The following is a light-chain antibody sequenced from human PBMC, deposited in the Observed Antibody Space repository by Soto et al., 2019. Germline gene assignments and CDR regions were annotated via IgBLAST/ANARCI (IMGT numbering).Light chain of an antibody. CDR1: SSDVGGYNY. CDR3: SSYTSSSTYV. Sequence: QSALTRPASVSGSPGQSLTISCTGTSSDVGGYNYVSWYQQHPGKAPKLMIYDVSDQPSGVSNRFSGSKSGNTASLTIPGLQAEDEADYYCSSYTSSSTYVFGTGT. CDR2: DVS. V-gene: IGLV2-14*01. J-gene: IGLJ1*01.